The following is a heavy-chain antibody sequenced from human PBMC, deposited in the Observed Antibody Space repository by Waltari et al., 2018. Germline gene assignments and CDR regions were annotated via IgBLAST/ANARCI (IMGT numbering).Heavy chain of an antibody. CDR3: ARGDPSGFDP. V-gene: IGHV3-21*01. J-gene: IGHJ5*02. Sequence: SVKGRFTISRDDAKNSLFLQMNSLRSEDTAVYYCARGDPSGFDPWCQGTLVTVSS. D-gene: IGHD2-21*02.